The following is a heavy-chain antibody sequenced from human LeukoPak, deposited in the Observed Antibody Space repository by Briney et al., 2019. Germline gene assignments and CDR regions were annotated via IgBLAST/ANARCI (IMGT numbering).Heavy chain of an antibody. J-gene: IGHJ4*02. D-gene: IGHD2-2*01. Sequence: PGGSLRLSCAASGFTFSDYYMSWIRQAPGKGLEWVSHISSSGSAIYCADSVKGRFTISRDNANNSLYLEMNSLRAEDTAVYYCARDWDSTSSGILMAYWGQGTLVTVSS. V-gene: IGHV3-11*04. CDR3: ARDWDSTSSGILMAY. CDR1: GFTFSDYY. CDR2: ISSSGSAI.